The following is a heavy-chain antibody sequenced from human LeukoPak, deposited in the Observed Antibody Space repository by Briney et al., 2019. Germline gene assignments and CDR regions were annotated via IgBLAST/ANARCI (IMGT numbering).Heavy chain of an antibody. CDR1: GGSISSGDYY. J-gene: IGHJ4*02. Sequence: PSETLSLTCTVSGGSISSGDYYWSWIRQPPGKGLEWIGYIYYSGSTYYNPSLKSRVTISVDTSKNQFSLKLSSVTAADTAVYYCARDHPTNPTDYWGQGTLVTVSS. CDR2: IYYSGST. D-gene: IGHD1-14*01. V-gene: IGHV4-30-4*08. CDR3: ARDHPTNPTDY.